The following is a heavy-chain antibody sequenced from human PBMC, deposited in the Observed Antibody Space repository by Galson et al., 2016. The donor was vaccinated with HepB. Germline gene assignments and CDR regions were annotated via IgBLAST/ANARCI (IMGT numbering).Heavy chain of an antibody. V-gene: IGHV4-30-2*01. Sequence: TLSLTCAVSGGSISSGGYSWTWIRQPPGKGLGWFGYIYHSGSSYYNPSFKSRLTMSVDRSKNHFSLKLSSVTAADTAVYFCARVRDCSGGTCYTPYFDSWGQGTLVTVSS. CDR3: ARVRDCSGGTCYTPYFDS. CDR2: IYHSGSS. D-gene: IGHD2-15*01. CDR1: GGSISSGGYS. J-gene: IGHJ4*02.